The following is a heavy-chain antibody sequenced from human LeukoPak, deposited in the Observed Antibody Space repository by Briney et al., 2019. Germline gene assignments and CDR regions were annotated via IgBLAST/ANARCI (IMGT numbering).Heavy chain of an antibody. J-gene: IGHJ3*02. V-gene: IGHV3-23*01. CDR2: ISGSGGST. CDR1: GFTFSSYG. D-gene: IGHD1-14*01. Sequence: PGGTLRLSCAASGFTFSSYGMSWVRQAPGKGLEWVSAISGSGGSTYYADSVKGRFTISRDNSKNTVYLQMNSLRAEDTAVYYCARKAGDLADAFDIWGQGTMVTVSS. CDR3: ARKAGDLADAFDI.